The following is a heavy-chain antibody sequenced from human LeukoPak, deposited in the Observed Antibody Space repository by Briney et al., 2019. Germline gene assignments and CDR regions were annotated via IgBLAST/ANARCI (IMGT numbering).Heavy chain of an antibody. Sequence: PGGSLRLSCAASGFTFSSYWMSWVRQAPGKGLEWVANIKQDGSEKYYVDSVKGRFTISRDNAKNSLYLQMNSLRAEDTAVYYCARDRGTYYYDSSGFETDYWGQGTLVTASS. CDR3: ARDRGTYYYDSSGFETDY. CDR2: IKQDGSEK. D-gene: IGHD3-22*01. J-gene: IGHJ4*02. V-gene: IGHV3-7*01. CDR1: GFTFSSYW.